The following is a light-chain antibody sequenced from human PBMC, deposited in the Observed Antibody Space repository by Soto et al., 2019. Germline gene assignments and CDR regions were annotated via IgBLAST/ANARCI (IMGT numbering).Light chain of an antibody. V-gene: IGLV2-8*01. CDR1: SSDVGGYNF. Sequence: QSVLTQPPSASGSPGQSVTISCTGTSSDVGGYNFVSWYQQHPGKAPKLMIYEVSKRPSWVPDRFSGSKSGNTASLTVCGLQAQDEADYYCSSYAGSHVVFGGGTQLTVL. J-gene: IGLJ2*01. CDR2: EVS. CDR3: SSYAGSHVV.